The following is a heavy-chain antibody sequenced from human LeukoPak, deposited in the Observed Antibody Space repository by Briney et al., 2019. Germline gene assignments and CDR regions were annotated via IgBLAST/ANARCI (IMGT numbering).Heavy chain of an antibody. Sequence: ASVKVSCKVSGYTLTELSMHWVRQAPGQGLEWMGRINPNSGGTNYAQKFQGRVTMTRDTSISTAYMELSRLRSDDTAVYYCARGGTGKFSPQQRGTVRNWGQGTLVTVSS. V-gene: IGHV1-2*06. J-gene: IGHJ4*02. CDR1: GYTLTELS. D-gene: IGHD4-11*01. CDR2: INPNSGGT. CDR3: ARGGTGKFSPQQRGTVRN.